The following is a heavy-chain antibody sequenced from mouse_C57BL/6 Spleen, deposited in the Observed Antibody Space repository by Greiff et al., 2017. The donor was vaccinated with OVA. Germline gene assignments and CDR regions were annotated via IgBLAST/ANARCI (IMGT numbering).Heavy chain of an antibody. CDR3: ARGYDGRDND. V-gene: IGHV1-9*01. CDR1: GYTFPGSW. CDR2: ILPGSGST. D-gene: IGHD2-14*01. Sequence: VQLQESGAELMQPGASVKLSCKATGYTFPGSWIEWVKQRPGHGLAWIGAILPGSGSTNYNEKFKGKATFTADTSSNTAYMQLSSLTTEDSAIYYCARGYDGRDNDWGQGTTLTVAS. J-gene: IGHJ2*01.